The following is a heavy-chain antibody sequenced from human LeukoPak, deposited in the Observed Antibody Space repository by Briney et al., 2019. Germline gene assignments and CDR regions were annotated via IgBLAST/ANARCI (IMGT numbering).Heavy chain of an antibody. J-gene: IGHJ4*02. CDR2: IYYSGST. V-gene: IGHV4-59*01. Sequence: SETLSLTCTVSGGSISSYYWSWIRQPPGKGLEWIGYIYYSGSTNYNPSLKGRVTISVDTSKNQFSLKLSSVTAADTAVYYCARVRGEMATDYWGQGTLVTVSS. CDR3: ARVRGEMATDY. D-gene: IGHD5-24*01. CDR1: GGSISSYY.